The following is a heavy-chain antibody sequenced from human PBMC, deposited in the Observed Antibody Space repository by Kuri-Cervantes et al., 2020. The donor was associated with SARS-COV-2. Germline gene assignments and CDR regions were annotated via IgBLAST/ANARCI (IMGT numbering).Heavy chain of an antibody. CDR2: VKTNSGNT. Sequence: ASVKVSCKTPETTFPNYDINWVRQATGQGLEWMGMVKTNSGNTLYAQFFQGRVTMTRDTSISTAYMELSRLRSDDTAVYYCARGGVGYCSSTSCYSFWAFDIWGQGTMVTVSS. CDR3: ARGGVGYCSSTSCYSFWAFDI. CDR1: ETTFPNYD. D-gene: IGHD2-2*02. V-gene: IGHV1-8*01. J-gene: IGHJ3*02.